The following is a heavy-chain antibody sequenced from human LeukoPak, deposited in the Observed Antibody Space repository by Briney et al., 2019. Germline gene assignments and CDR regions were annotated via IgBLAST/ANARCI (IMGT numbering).Heavy chain of an antibody. CDR1: GGSISGYH. CDR3: ASPFYCNSTTCYDS. J-gene: IGHJ4*02. CDR2: IYISGST. V-gene: IGHV4-4*09. D-gene: IGHD2-2*01. Sequence: SETLSLTCSVSGGSISGYHWSWVRQPPGKGLEWIGHIYISGSTFYDPSLKTRVTISLDRSKNQFSLKLTSVTAADTAVYYCASPFYCNSTTCYDSWGQGTLVTVSS.